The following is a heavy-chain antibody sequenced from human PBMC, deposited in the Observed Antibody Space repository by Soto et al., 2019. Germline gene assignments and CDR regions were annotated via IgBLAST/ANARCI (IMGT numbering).Heavy chain of an antibody. D-gene: IGHD6-13*01. Sequence: SETLSLTCAVYGGSFSGYYWSWIRQPPGKGLEWIGEINHSGSTNYNPSLKSRVTISVDTSKNQFSLKLSSVTAADTAVYYCARGPRYSSSWYGYYYYYMDVWGKGTTVTVSS. J-gene: IGHJ6*03. CDR3: ARGPRYSSSWYGYYYYYMDV. V-gene: IGHV4-34*01. CDR2: INHSGST. CDR1: GGSFSGYY.